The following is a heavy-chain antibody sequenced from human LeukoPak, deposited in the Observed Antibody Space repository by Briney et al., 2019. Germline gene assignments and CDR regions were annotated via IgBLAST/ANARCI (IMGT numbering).Heavy chain of an antibody. CDR1: GFTFSTFW. Sequence: GGSLRLSCAASGFTFSTFWMHWVRQAPGKGLMWVSQINNDGSDTKYADSVKGRFTISRDNAKNTVYLQMNSLRAEDTAVYYCARDPLLWELPSDYWGQGPLVTVSS. J-gene: IGHJ4*02. V-gene: IGHV3-74*03. CDR3: ARDPLLWELPSDY. D-gene: IGHD1-26*01. CDR2: INNDGSDT.